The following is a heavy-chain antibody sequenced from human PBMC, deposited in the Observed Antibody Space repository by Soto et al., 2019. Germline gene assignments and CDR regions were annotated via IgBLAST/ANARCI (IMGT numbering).Heavy chain of an antibody. CDR3: ARDIRDIVVVPAAIAMDAFDI. CDR1: GYTFTSYY. D-gene: IGHD2-2*01. Sequence: ASVKVSCKASGYTFTSYYMHWVRQAPGQGLEWMGIINPSGGSTSYAQKFQGRVTMTRDTSTSTVYMELSSLRSEDTAVYYCARDIRDIVVVPAAIAMDAFDIWGQRTMVTVSS. J-gene: IGHJ3*02. CDR2: INPSGGST. V-gene: IGHV1-46*01.